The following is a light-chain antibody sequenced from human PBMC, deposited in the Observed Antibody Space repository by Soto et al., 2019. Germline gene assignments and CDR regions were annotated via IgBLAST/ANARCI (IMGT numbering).Light chain of an antibody. CDR3: QQLHYWWT. J-gene: IGKJ1*01. CDR1: QSLKNK. CDR2: DAS. V-gene: IGKV3-15*01. Sequence: KTQAPSTLSASIRDKVTSTSRASQSLKNKLVWYQQKPGQVPRLLIYDASTRATGIPARFSGSGSGTEFTLTISSLQSEDFAFYYCQQLHYWWTFGQGTKVDIK.